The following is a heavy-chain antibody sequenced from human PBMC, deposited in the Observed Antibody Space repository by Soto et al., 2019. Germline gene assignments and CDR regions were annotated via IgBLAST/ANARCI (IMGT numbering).Heavy chain of an antibody. J-gene: IGHJ1*01. CDR3: VRGVLS. CDR2: IHHSGST. CDR1: GGSISRGGYY. V-gene: IGHV4-31*03. Sequence: QVQLQESGPGLVKASQTLSLTCTVSGGSISRGGYYWTWIRQHPGKGLEWIGTIHHSGSTFYNPSLKSRVSISVDTSKNQFSLKLSSVTAADTAVYFCVRGVLSWGQGTRVTVSS. D-gene: IGHD3-10*01.